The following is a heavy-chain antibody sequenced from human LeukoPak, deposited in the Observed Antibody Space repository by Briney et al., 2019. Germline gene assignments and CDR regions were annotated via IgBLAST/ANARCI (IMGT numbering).Heavy chain of an antibody. Sequence: PSETLPLTCTVSGGSITSGDYHWRWLRQYLGKGLEWIGNIYHSGSTYNNQSLMSRITISVNTSKYMFPMKLSSVDAAVTAMVFCAREARGMATNAHDAFDIWGQGTMVTASS. CDR1: GGSITSGDYH. D-gene: IGHD5-12*01. V-gene: IGHV4-31*03. J-gene: IGHJ3*02. CDR2: IYHSGST. CDR3: AREARGMATNAHDAFDI.